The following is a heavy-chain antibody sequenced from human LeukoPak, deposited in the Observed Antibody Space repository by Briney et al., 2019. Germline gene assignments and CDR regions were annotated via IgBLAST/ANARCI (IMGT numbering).Heavy chain of an antibody. CDR2: ISAYNGNT. J-gene: IGHJ4*02. CDR1: GYTFTSYG. D-gene: IGHD3-22*01. CDR3: ARAFSQWSSGHFLGY. V-gene: IGHV1-18*01. Sequence: ASVTVSCKASGYTFTSYGISWVRQAPGQGLEWMGWISAYNGNTNYAQKLQGRVTMTTDTSTSTAYMELRSLRSDDTAVYYCARAFSQWSSGHFLGYWGQGTLVTVSS.